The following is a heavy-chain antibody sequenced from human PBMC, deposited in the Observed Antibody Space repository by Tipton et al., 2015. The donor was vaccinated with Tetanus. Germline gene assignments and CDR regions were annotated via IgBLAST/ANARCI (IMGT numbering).Heavy chain of an antibody. V-gene: IGHV3-30-3*01. J-gene: IGHJ4*02. CDR3: AKDTNPGSYYGWGGPDY. D-gene: IGHD1-26*01. CDR2: ISNDGDNK. CDR1: GITFSSHA. Sequence: FLRLSCAASGITFSSHALHWVRQAPGKGLERVAVISNDGDNKFYADSVTGRFTISRDNSKNTVYLQMNSLRAEDTALYYCAKDTNPGSYYGWGGPDYRGQGTLVTVSS.